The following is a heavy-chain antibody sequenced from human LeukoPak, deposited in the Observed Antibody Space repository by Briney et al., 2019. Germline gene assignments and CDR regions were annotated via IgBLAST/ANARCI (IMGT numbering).Heavy chain of an antibody. V-gene: IGHV3-7*01. Sequence: GGSLRLSCAASGFTFSSYWMSWVRQTPGKGLEWLANIKQDGSEKYYVDSVKGRFTISRDNAKNSLYLQMNSLRAEDTAVYYCAREWNDFWSGKSFDYWGQGTLVTASS. CDR1: GFTFSSYW. D-gene: IGHD3-3*01. J-gene: IGHJ4*02. CDR3: AREWNDFWSGKSFDY. CDR2: IKQDGSEK.